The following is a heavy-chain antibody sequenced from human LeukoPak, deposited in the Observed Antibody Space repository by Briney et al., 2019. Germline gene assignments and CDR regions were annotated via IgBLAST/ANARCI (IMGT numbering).Heavy chain of an antibody. CDR3: AGAGSGGYFDY. CDR1: GFTFSTYS. Sequence: GGSLRLSCAASGFTFSTYSMNWVRQAPGKGLEWVPYISSSSRTTYYADSVKGRFTISRDNAKNSLYLKMNSLRDEDTAVYYCAGAGSGGYFDYWGQGTLVTVSS. D-gene: IGHD6-19*01. CDR2: ISSSSRTT. J-gene: IGHJ4*02. V-gene: IGHV3-48*02.